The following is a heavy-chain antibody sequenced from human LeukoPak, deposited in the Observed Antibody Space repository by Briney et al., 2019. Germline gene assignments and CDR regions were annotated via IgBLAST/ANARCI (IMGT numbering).Heavy chain of an antibody. D-gene: IGHD4-17*01. J-gene: IGHJ5*02. Sequence: GGSLRLSCAASGFTFSSNAMSWVRQAPGKGLEWVSAISGSGGSAFYAASVKGRFTISRDNSKNTLYLQMNSLRAEDTAVYYCATDLGTTVTTGWFDPWGQGTLVTVSS. CDR1: GFTFSSNA. CDR3: ATDLGTTVTTGWFDP. V-gene: IGHV3-23*01. CDR2: ISGSGGSA.